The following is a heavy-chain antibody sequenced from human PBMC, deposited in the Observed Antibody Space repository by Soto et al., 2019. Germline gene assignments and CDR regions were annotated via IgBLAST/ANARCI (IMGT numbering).Heavy chain of an antibody. D-gene: IGHD6-13*01. J-gene: IGHJ6*02. CDR1: GGSVSSGSYY. Sequence: PSETLSLTCTVSGGSVSSGSYYWSWIRQPPGKGLEWIGYIYYSGSTNYNPSLKSRVTISVDTSKNQFSLKLSSVTAADTAVYYCARASGGIAAAGTSVYYYGMDVWGQGTTVTVSS. V-gene: IGHV4-61*01. CDR3: ARASGGIAAAGTSVYYYGMDV. CDR2: IYYSGST.